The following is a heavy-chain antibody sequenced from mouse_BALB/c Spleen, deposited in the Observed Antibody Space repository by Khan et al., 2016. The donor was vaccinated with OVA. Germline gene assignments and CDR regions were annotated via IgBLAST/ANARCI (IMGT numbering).Heavy chain of an antibody. CDR3: VRGAYFDY. Sequence: QVQLKESGPGLVAPSLSLSITCTVSGFSLTSYDISWIRQPPGKGLQWLGVIWTGGDTNYNSAFMSRLSISKDNSKSQVFLKINSLLTADTAIYYCVRGAYFDYWGQGTTLTVSS. CDR1: GFSLTSYD. V-gene: IGHV2-9-2*01. CDR2: IWTGGDT. J-gene: IGHJ2*01.